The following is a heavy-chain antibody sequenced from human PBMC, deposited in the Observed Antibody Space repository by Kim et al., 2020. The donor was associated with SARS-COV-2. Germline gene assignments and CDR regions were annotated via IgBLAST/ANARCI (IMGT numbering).Heavy chain of an antibody. CDR2: ISSSSSYT. J-gene: IGHJ3*02. Sequence: GGSLRLSCAASGFTFSDYYMSWIRQAPGKGLEWVSYISSSSSYTNYADSVKGRFTISRDNAKNSLYLQMNSLRAEDTAVYYCARGGYYDSSGYAFDIWGQGTMVTVSS. CDR3: ARGGYYDSSGYAFDI. CDR1: GFTFSDYY. V-gene: IGHV3-11*05. D-gene: IGHD3-22*01.